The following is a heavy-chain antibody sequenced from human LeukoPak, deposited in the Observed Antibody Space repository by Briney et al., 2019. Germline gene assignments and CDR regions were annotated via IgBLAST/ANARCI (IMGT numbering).Heavy chain of an antibody. CDR2: MSPNSGDT. Sequence: ASVKVSCKASGYTFTSYDFNWVRQATGQRPEWMGWMSPNSGDTGYAQKFQDRVTMTRNTSISTAYMELSSLRSDDTAVYYCARQRITVAFDYWGQGTLVTVSS. J-gene: IGHJ4*02. D-gene: IGHD4-23*01. V-gene: IGHV1-8*01. CDR3: ARQRITVAFDY. CDR1: GYTFTSYD.